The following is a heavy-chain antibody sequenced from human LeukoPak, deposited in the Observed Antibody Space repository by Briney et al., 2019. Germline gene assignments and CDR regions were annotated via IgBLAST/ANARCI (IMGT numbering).Heavy chain of an antibody. CDR2: IRTKAYGGTT. CDR3: TRGGIDYYDSSGYYPLDY. J-gene: IGHJ4*02. Sequence: PGGSLRLSCTASGFTFGDYAMSCVRQAPGKGLEWVGLIRTKAYGGTTDYAASVRGRFTISRDDSKSIAYLQMNSLKTEETAVYYCTRGGIDYYDSSGYYPLDYWGQGTLVTVSS. CDR1: GFTFGDYA. D-gene: IGHD3-22*01. V-gene: IGHV3-49*04.